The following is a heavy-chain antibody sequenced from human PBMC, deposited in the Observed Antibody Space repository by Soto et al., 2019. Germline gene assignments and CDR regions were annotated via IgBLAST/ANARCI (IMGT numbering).Heavy chain of an antibody. CDR3: ARGRGWRDY. D-gene: IGHD6-19*01. V-gene: IGHV1-8*01. CDR1: GYPFTTYD. CDR2: INLNSGHT. Sequence: QVQLVQSGAEVKKPGASVKVSCKASGYPFTTYDISWVRQAAGQGLEWMGWINLNSGHTDYAQRFKGRVSMPRNTSISTAYMELTSLSSEDTAVYYCARGRGWRDYWGQGTLVTVSS. J-gene: IGHJ4*02.